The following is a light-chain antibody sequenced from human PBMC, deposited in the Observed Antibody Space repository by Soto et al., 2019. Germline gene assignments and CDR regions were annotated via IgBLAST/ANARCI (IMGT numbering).Light chain of an antibody. V-gene: IGKV1-39*01. CDR2: AAS. Sequence: DIQLTQSPSSLSASVGDRVTITCRASQSIRSYLTWYQQKPGKAPKLLIYAASSLQTGGSSRFSGSGSGTDFTLTISNLQPEDFATYYCQQTSSTPTFGGGTKVEIK. CDR3: QQTSSTPT. CDR1: QSIRSY. J-gene: IGKJ4*01.